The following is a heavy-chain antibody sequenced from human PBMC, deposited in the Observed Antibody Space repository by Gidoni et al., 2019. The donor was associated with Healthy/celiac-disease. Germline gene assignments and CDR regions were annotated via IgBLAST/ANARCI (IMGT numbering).Heavy chain of an antibody. D-gene: IGHD1-26*01. V-gene: IGHV5-10-1*03. J-gene: IGHJ6*03. Sequence: EVQLVQSGAEVKKPGESLRISCKGSGYSFTSYWISWVRQMPGKGLEWVGRIDPSDSYTNYSPSFQGHVTISADKSISTAYLQWSSLKASDTAMYYCASGVIVGATIDYYYYYMDVWGKGTTVTVSS. CDR3: ASGVIVGATIDYYYYYMDV. CDR2: IDPSDSYT. CDR1: GYSFTSYW.